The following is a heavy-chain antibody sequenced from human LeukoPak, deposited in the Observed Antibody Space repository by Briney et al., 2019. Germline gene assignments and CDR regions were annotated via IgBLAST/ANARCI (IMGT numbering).Heavy chain of an antibody. CDR2: ISSSSSTI. CDR3: TRVLYSSGWYGDHY. D-gene: IGHD6-19*01. J-gene: IGHJ4*02. V-gene: IGHV3-48*01. CDR1: GFTFSSYS. Sequence: PGGSLRLSCAASGFTFSSYSMNWVRHAPGKGLEWVSYISSSSSTIYYADSVKGRFTISRDNAKNSLYLQMNSLRAEDTAVYYCTRVLYSSGWYGDHYWGQGTLVTVSS.